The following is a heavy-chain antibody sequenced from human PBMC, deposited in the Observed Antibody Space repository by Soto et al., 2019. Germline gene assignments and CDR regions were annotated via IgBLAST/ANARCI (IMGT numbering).Heavy chain of an antibody. CDR2: IDWDDDK. CDR1: GFSLSTSGMR. Sequence: SGPTLVNPTHTLTLTCTFSGFSLSTSGMRVSWIRQPPGKALEWLARIDWDDDKFYSTSLKTRLTISKDTSKNQVVLTMTNMDPVDTATYYCARYNNWFDPWGQGTLVTVSS. J-gene: IGHJ5*02. CDR3: ARYNNWFDP. V-gene: IGHV2-70*04.